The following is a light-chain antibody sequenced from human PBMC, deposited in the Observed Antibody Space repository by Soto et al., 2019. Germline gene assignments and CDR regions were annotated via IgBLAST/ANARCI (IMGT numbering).Light chain of an antibody. CDR1: QSVSSNH. CDR3: HLYGGSLPHT. Sequence: EIVLTQSPGTLSLSPGERATLSCRASQSVSSNHLAWYQQKPGQAPRLLIYGSSSRATGIPDRFSGSGSGTDFTLTISRLEPEDFEVYFCHLYGGSLPHTFGQGTKVEIK. J-gene: IGKJ2*01. V-gene: IGKV3-20*01. CDR2: GSS.